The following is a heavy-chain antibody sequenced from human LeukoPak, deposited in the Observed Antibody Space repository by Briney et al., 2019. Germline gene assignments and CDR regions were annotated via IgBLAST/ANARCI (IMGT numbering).Heavy chain of an antibody. CDR1: GFTFSSYW. CDR3: ARGPPSTRYCSSTSCYLVY. J-gene: IGHJ4*02. CDR2: IKQDGSEK. Sequence: GGSLRLSCAAPGFTFSSYWMSWVRQAPGKGLEWVANIKQDGSEKYYVDSVKGRLTISRDNAKNSLYLQMNSLRAEDTAVYYCARGPPSTRYCSSTSCYLVYWGQGTLVTVSS. V-gene: IGHV3-7*03. D-gene: IGHD2-2*01.